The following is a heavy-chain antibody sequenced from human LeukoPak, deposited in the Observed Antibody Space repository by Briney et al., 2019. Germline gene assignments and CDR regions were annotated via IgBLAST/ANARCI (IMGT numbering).Heavy chain of an antibody. J-gene: IGHJ4*02. CDR2: INWNGGST. Sequence: PGGSLRLSCAASGFTFDDYGMSWVRHAPGKGLEWVSGINWNGGSTGYADSVKGRFTISRDNAKNSLYLQMNSLRAEDTALYYCARISGIAAAGTDPFDYWGQGTLVTVSS. D-gene: IGHD6-13*01. CDR3: ARISGIAAAGTDPFDY. V-gene: IGHV3-20*04. CDR1: GFTFDDYG.